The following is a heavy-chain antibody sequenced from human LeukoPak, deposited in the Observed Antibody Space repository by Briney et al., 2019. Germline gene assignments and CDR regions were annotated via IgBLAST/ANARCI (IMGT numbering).Heavy chain of an antibody. D-gene: IGHD6-13*01. J-gene: IGHJ4*02. CDR2: ICGSGGNT. CDR3: ARHSPGRWYGIDY. V-gene: IGHV3-23*01. Sequence: GGSLRLSCAPSGVTFSSYPMSWVRQAPGKGREWGSDICGSGGNTYYVDSVKGRYTISRDNTNNTLYMQMSSRRDHGTAVYYFARHSPGRWYGIDYWGQGSLVTV. CDR1: GVTFSSYP.